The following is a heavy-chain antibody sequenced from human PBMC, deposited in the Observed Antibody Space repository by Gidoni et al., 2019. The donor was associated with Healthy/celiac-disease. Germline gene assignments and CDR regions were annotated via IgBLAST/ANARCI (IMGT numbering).Heavy chain of an antibody. V-gene: IGHV5-10-1*03. Sequence: EVQLVQSGAKGKKPGESLRISCTGSGYSFTSDWINWVRQMPGKGLEWMGRIDPSDSYTNYCPSFQGHVTISADKAISTAYLQWSSLKASDTAMYYCARDAFDICGQGTMVTVSS. J-gene: IGHJ3*02. CDR3: ARDAFDI. CDR2: IDPSDSYT. CDR1: GYSFTSDW.